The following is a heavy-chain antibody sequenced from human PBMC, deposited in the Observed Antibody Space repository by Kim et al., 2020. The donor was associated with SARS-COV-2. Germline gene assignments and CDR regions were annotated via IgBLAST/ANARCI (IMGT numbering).Heavy chain of an antibody. D-gene: IGHD2-2*02. V-gene: IGHV4-59*13. J-gene: IGHJ3*02. CDR3: ARDPPYTYDEPGMLFDI. CDR1: GGSISSYY. Sequence: SETLSLTCTVSGGSISSYYWSWIRQPPGKGLEWIGNIYYSGSTNYNPSLKSRVTISVDTSKNQFSLKLSSVTAADTAVYYCARDPPYTYDEPGMLFDIWGQGTMVTVSS. CDR2: IYYSGST.